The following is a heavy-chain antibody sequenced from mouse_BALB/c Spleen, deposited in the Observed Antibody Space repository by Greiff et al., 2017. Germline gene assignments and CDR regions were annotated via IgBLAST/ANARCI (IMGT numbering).Heavy chain of an antibody. D-gene: IGHD2-1*01. CDR2: ISYSGST. V-gene: IGHV3-2*02. CDR1: GYSITSDYA. J-gene: IGHJ4*01. CDR3: ARGGNYFYYYAMDY. Sequence: VQLKQSGPGLVKPSQSLSLTCTVTGYSITSDYAWNWIRQFPGNKLEWMGYISYSGSTSYNPSLKSRISITRDTSKNQFFLQLNSVTTEDTATYYCARGGNYFYYYAMDYWGQGTSVTVSS.